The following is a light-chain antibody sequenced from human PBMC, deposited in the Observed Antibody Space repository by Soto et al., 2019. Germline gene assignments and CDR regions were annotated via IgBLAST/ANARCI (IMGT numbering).Light chain of an antibody. J-gene: IGKJ1*01. Sequence: EIVMTQSPATLSVSPGERATLSCRASQTISSNLAWYQQKPGQAPRVLIDGASTRATGIPARFRGSGSGTEFTLTISSLQSEDFAVYYCQQYNNWLWTFGQGTKVEIK. CDR3: QQYNNWLWT. V-gene: IGKV3-15*01. CDR2: GAS. CDR1: QTISSN.